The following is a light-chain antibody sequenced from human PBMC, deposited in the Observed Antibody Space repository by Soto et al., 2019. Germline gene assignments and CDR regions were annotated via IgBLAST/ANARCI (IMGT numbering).Light chain of an antibody. Sequence: EILMTQSPATLSVSPGERATLSCRASQSVSSNLGWYQQKPGQAPRLLIYGASTRATGIPARFSGSGSGTEFTLTISSLQSEDFAVYYCQQYNYWPYTFGQGTKLEIK. J-gene: IGKJ2*01. CDR3: QQYNYWPYT. CDR1: QSVSSN. CDR2: GAS. V-gene: IGKV3-15*01.